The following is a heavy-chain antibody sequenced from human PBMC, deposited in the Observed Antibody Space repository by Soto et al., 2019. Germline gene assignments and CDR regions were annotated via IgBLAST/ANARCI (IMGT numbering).Heavy chain of an antibody. CDR3: AAGGWFHSPYYFDY. CDR2: IAVGSGNT. V-gene: IGHV1-58*01. D-gene: IGHD3-10*01. CDR1: VFTFTSSA. J-gene: IGHJ4*02. Sequence: VASVKVSCKASVFTFTSSAVQWVRQARGQRIEWIGWIAVGSGNTNYAQKFQERVTITRDMSTSTAYMALSSLRSEATAVYYCAAGGWFHSPYYFDYWGQGTLVTVSS.